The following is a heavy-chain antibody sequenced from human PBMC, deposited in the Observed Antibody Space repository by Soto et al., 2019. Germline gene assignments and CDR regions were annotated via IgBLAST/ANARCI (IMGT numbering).Heavy chain of an antibody. J-gene: IGHJ6*02. CDR3: ARGGDYRNYYYYGMDV. V-gene: IGHV1-2*04. D-gene: IGHD4-4*01. CDR1: GYTFTGYY. Sequence: ASVKVSCKASGYTFTGYYMHWVRQAPGQGLEWMGWINPNSGGTNYAQKFQGWVTMTRDTSISTAYMELSRLRSDDTAVYYCARGGDYRNYYYYGMDVWGQGTTVTVSS. CDR2: INPNSGGT.